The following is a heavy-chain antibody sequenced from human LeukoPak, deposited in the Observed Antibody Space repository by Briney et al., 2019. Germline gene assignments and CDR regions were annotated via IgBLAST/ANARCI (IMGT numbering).Heavy chain of an antibody. J-gene: IGHJ5*02. V-gene: IGHV4-59*01. CDR1: GGSISSYY. CDR3: ARIVGARRYNWFDP. D-gene: IGHD1-26*01. CDR2: IYYSGST. Sequence: PSETLSLTCTVSGGSISSYYWSWIRQPPGKGLEWIGYIYYSGSTNYNPSLKSRVTMSVDTSKNQFSLKLSSVTAADTAVYYCARIVGARRYNWFDPWGQGTLVTVSS.